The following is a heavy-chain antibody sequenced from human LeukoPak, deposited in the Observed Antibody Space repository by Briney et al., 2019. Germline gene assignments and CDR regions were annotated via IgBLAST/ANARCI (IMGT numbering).Heavy chain of an antibody. CDR2: MNPNSGNT. Sequence: ASVKVSCKASGYTFTSYDINWVRQATGQGLEWMGWMNPNSGNTGYAQRFQGRVTMTRNTSISTAYMELSSLRSEDTAMFYCASMVRGVVVPYFEFWGQGTLVTVSS. D-gene: IGHD3-10*01. CDR3: ASMVRGVVVPYFEF. CDR1: GYTFTSYD. J-gene: IGHJ4*02. V-gene: IGHV1-8*01.